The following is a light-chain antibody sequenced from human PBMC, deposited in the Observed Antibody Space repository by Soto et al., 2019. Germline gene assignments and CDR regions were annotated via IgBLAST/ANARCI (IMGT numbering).Light chain of an antibody. CDR1: SSNIGSNY. V-gene: IGLV1-47*02. CDR3: AAWDDSLSGPV. J-gene: IGLJ3*02. CDR2: SNN. Sequence: QTVVTQPPSASGTPGQRVTISCSGSSSNIGSNYVYWYQQLPGTAPKLLIYSNNQRPSGVPDRVSGSKSGTSASLAISGLRSEDEADYYCAAWDDSLSGPVFGGGTKVTVL.